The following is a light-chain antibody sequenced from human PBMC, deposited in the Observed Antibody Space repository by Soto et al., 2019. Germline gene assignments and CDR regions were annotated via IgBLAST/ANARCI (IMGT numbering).Light chain of an antibody. V-gene: IGKV3-15*01. CDR2: DAS. CDR1: QSVSSN. J-gene: IGKJ1*01. CDR3: HQYNNWPRT. Sequence: EIVMTQSPATLSVSPGERATLSCRASQSVSSNLAWYQQKPGQAPRLLIYDASTRATDIPARFSGSGSGTEFTLTISSLQSEDFAVYYCHQYNNWPRTFGQGTKVEIK.